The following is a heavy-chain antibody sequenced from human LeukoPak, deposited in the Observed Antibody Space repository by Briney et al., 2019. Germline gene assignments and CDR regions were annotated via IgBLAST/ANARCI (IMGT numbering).Heavy chain of an antibody. CDR3: ARGDRYNSNWPFDY. D-gene: IGHD6-13*01. V-gene: IGHV4-39*07. CDR1: GGSISSSSYY. CDR2: INHSGST. J-gene: IGHJ4*02. Sequence: SETLSLTCTVSGGSISSSSYYWSWIRQPPGKGLEWIGEINHSGSTNYNPSLKSRVAISVDMSKNQFSLKLTSVTAADTAVYYCARGDRYNSNWPFDYWGQGTLVTVSS.